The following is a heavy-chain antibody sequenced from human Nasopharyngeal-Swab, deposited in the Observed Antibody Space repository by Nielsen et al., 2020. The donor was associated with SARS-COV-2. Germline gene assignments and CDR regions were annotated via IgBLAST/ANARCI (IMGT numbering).Heavy chain of an antibody. Sequence: GESLKISCSASGFTFSIYAMHWVRQAPGKGLVWVSRINEDGRRTDYADSVKGRFSISRDSSKNTLYLQMDSLRGEDTAVYYCARDAPAHYGAFYWGRGTLVTVSS. D-gene: IGHD4-17*01. V-gene: IGHV3-74*01. CDR1: GFTFSIYA. CDR3: ARDAPAHYGAFY. J-gene: IGHJ4*02. CDR2: INEDGRRT.